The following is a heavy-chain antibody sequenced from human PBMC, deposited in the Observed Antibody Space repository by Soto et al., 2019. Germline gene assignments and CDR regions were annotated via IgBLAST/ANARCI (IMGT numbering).Heavy chain of an antibody. CDR1: GGSISSSSYY. D-gene: IGHD6-13*01. V-gene: IGHV4-39*01. J-gene: IGHJ2*01. CDR2: IYYSGST. Sequence: QLQLQESGPGLVKPSETLSLTCTVSGGSISSSSYYWGWIRQPPGKGLEWIGSIYYSGSTYYNPFLQIRVPISVDTSTNQVSLTLTSVTPADTAVYYCASHRGRWYKFPNSYFVLRGRGTLLTVSS. CDR3: ASHRGRWYKFPNSYFVL.